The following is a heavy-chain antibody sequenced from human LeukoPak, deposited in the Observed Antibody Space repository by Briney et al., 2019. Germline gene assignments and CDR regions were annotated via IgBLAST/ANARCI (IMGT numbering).Heavy chain of an antibody. D-gene: IGHD6-19*01. CDR3: ATKEPSTSGWSY. Sequence: GGSLRLSCAASGFTFNRDWTAWVRQAPGKGLEWVANIKEDGSGKNYVDSVKGRFTISRDNAENSVYLQMNDLRAEDTGVYYCATKEPSTSGWSYWGQGTLVTVSS. J-gene: IGHJ4*02. CDR1: GFTFNRDW. V-gene: IGHV3-7*01. CDR2: IKEDGSGK.